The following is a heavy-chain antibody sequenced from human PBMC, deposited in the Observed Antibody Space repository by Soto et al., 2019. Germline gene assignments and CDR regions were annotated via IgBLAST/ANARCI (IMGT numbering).Heavy chain of an antibody. CDR1: GYTLTELS. D-gene: IGHD5-12*01. V-gene: IGHV1-24*01. J-gene: IGHJ4*02. Sequence: ASVKVSCKVSGYTLTELSMHWVRQAPGKGLEWMGGFDPEDGETIYAQKFQGRVTMTEDTSTDTAYMELSSLRSEDTAVYYCATRWRYSGYVGFLDYWGQGTLVTSPQ. CDR3: ATRWRYSGYVGFLDY. CDR2: FDPEDGET.